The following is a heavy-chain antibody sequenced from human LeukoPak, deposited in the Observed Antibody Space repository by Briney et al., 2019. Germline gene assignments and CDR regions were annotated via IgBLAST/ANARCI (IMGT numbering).Heavy chain of an antibody. J-gene: IGHJ6*02. Sequence: PSETLSLTCTVSGGSIRSSYYYWGWIRQPPGKGLEWIGSIYDSGSTYYNPSLKSRVTISVDTSKNQFSLKLSSVTAADTAVYYCARGLRQLWLRYYYYGMDVWGQGTTVTVSS. V-gene: IGHV4-39*07. CDR1: GGSIRSSYYY. CDR3: ARGLRQLWLRYYYYGMDV. CDR2: IYDSGST. D-gene: IGHD5-18*01.